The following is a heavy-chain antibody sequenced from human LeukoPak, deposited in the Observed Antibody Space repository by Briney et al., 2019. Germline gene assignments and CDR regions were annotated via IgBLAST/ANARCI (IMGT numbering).Heavy chain of an antibody. Sequence: SETLSLTCTVSGYSISRGYYWAWIRQPPGRGLEWIGKIYHSGSTYYNPSLKSRVTISVDTSKNQFSLKLNSVTAADTAVYYCARESGSGNYFNQLRPWSSNWYFDLWGRGTLVTVSS. D-gene: IGHD3-10*01. J-gene: IGHJ2*01. V-gene: IGHV4-38-2*02. CDR2: IYHSGST. CDR3: ARESGSGNYFNQLRPWSSNWYFDL. CDR1: GYSISRGYY.